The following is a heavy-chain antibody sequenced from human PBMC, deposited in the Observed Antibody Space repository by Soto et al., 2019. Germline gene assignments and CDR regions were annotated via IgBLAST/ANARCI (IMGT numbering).Heavy chain of an antibody. CDR1: GFTFNSNA. CDR3: ARGGSDFYYDYFDY. D-gene: IGHD3-22*01. V-gene: IGHV3-30-3*01. Sequence: PGGSLRLSCAASGFTFNSNAFHWVRQAPGKGLEWVAVRSFDGSNKFYAESVKGRFTISRDNSKNTLYLQMNSLRVEDTAVYFCARGGSDFYYDYFDYWGQGTLVTVSS. CDR2: RSFDGSNK. J-gene: IGHJ4*02.